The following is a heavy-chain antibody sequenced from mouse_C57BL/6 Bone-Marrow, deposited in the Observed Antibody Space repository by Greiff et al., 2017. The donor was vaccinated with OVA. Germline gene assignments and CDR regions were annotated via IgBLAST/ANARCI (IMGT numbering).Heavy chain of an antibody. Sequence: EVQLQQSGPELVKPGASVKIPCKASGYTFTDYYMNWVKQSHGKSLEWIGDINPNNGGTSYNQKFKGKATLTVDKSSSTAYMELRSLTSEDSAVYYCARSDYYGSPYYFDYWGQGTTLTVSS. D-gene: IGHD1-1*01. J-gene: IGHJ2*01. CDR3: ARSDYYGSPYYFDY. CDR1: GYTFTDYY. V-gene: IGHV1-26*01. CDR2: INPNNGGT.